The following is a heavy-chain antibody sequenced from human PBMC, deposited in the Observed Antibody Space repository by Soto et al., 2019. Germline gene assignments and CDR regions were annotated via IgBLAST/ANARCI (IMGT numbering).Heavy chain of an antibody. V-gene: IGHV3-49*03. CDR2: IRSKAYSRTT. CDR1: GFSFDTYA. Sequence: GGSLRLSCTASGFSFDTYAISWFRQAPGKGLEWLGFIRSKAYSRTTEYAASVRGRISISRDDSKSSAFLQMDSPNIEDTAVYYCTRGIVGGETAPYYFDYWGQGTLVTVSS. J-gene: IGHJ4*02. CDR3: TRGIVGGETAPYYFDY. D-gene: IGHD2-21*01.